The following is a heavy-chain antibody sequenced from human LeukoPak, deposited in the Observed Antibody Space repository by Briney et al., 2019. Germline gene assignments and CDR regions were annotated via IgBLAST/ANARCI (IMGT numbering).Heavy chain of an antibody. CDR1: GFTFSSYG. V-gene: IGHV3-30*18. J-gene: IGHJ4*02. CDR3: AKAHGSGSFDY. D-gene: IGHD3-10*01. Sequence: GGSLRLSCAASGFTFSSYGMHWVRQAPGKGLEWVAVISYDGSNKYYADSVKGRFTISRDNSKNTLYLQMNSLRAEDTAVYYCAKAHGSGSFDYWGQGTPVTVSS. CDR2: ISYDGSNK.